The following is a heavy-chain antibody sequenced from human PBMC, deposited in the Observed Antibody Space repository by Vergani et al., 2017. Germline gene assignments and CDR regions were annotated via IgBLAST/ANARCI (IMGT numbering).Heavy chain of an antibody. J-gene: IGHJ4*02. CDR3: ASKRGACRAAYCHSYDF. CDR1: GGSVISTDYH. V-gene: IGHV4-39*01. Sequence: QVQLQESGPGLVKPSETLSLTCTVSGGSVISTDYHWGWIRQPPGKGLEWIWSMDYSGSTSYNPSLGSRISISFATPKNQFSLRLTSVTAADTAVYYCASKRGACRAAYCHSYDFWGPGTLVGVSS. CDR2: MDYSGST. D-gene: IGHD2-15*01.